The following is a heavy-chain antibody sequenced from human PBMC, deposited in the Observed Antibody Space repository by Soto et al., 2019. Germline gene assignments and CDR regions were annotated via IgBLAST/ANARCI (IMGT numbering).Heavy chain of an antibody. CDR3: SKYYGDKFLDY. J-gene: IGHJ4*02. CDR2: INLSGGT. V-gene: IGHV4-34*02. D-gene: IGHD4-17*01. Sequence: QVQLQQWGAGLLKPSETLSLTCAVYGGSLSGYYWSWIRQPLGKGLEWMGGINLSGGTDYNPSLKSCVSISIDTSKNHLSLKLSSVTAGHTAVYYCSKYYGDKFLDYWGQGNLVSVSS. CDR1: GGSLSGYY.